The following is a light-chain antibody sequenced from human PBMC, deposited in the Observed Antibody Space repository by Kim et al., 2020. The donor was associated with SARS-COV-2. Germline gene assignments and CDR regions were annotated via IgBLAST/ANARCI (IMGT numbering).Light chain of an antibody. Sequence: ALGRSVRITWQGVSLRSCYASWYRQKPGRAPVLVIYGRNNRPSGIPALFSGSSSGNTASLTITGAQAEDEADYYCNSRDSSGNHGVFGGGTQLTVL. CDR1: SLRSCY. J-gene: IGLJ2*01. CDR2: GRN. CDR3: NSRDSSGNHGV. V-gene: IGLV3-19*01.